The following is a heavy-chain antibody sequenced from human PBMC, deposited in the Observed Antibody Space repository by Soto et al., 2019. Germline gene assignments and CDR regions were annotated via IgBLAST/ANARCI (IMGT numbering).Heavy chain of an antibody. D-gene: IGHD2-2*01. CDR3: ALRRVAYADF. V-gene: IGHV3-53*01. CDR2: LYSGGNT. CDR1: EFTVTNNE. Sequence: GSLRLSCAASEFTVTNNEMSWVRQAPGKGLEWVSILYSGGNTYYADSVEGRFTISRDGSKNTLYLHMNSLRAEDTAVYYCALRRVAYADFWGQGXRVTVYS. J-gene: IGHJ4*02.